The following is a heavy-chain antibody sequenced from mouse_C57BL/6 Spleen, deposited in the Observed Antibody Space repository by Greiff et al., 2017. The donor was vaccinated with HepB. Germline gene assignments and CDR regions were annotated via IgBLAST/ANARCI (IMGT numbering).Heavy chain of an antibody. CDR1: GFSLTSYA. V-gene: IGHV2-9-1*01. Sequence: VKLMESGPGLVAPSQSLSITCTVSGFSLTSYAISWVRQPPGKGLEWLGVIWTGGGTNYNSALKSRLSISKDNSKSQVFLKMNSLQTDDTARYYCARNLGDGYYDYYAMDYWGQGTSVTVSS. J-gene: IGHJ4*01. CDR3: ARNLGDGYYDYYAMDY. CDR2: IWTGGGT. D-gene: IGHD2-3*01.